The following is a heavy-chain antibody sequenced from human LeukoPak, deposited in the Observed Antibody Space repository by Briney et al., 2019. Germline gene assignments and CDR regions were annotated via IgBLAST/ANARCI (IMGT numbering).Heavy chain of an antibody. Sequence: SETLSLTCTVSGGSISTSSYYWGWIRQPPAKGLEWIGSIYYSGTTYYNPSLKSRVTISVDTSKNQFSLKLRSVTAADTAMYYCARHGSNYYDFDDAFDIWGQGTMVTVSS. V-gene: IGHV4-39*01. CDR2: IYYSGTT. CDR3: ARHGSNYYDFDDAFDI. D-gene: IGHD3-22*01. J-gene: IGHJ3*02. CDR1: GGSISTSSYY.